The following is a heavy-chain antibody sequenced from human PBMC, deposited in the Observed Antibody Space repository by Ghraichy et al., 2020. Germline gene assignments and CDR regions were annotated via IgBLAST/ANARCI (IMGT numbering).Heavy chain of an antibody. J-gene: IGHJ5*02. CDR1: GGSISSGSYY. D-gene: IGHD1-1*01. CDR2: IYHSGST. V-gene: IGHV4-39*01. CDR3: ARGIQLPNWFDP. Sequence: SETLSLTCTVSGGSISSGSYYWGWIRQPPGKGLEWIGSIYHSGSTYYNPSLKSRVSISVDTSKNQSSLKLSSVTAADTAVYYCARGIQLPNWFDPWGQGTLVTVSS.